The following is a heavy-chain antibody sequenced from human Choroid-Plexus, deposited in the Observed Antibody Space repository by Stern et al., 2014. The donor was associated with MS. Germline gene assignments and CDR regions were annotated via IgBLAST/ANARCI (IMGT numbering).Heavy chain of an antibody. CDR1: GYTFTSYG. CDR3: ARAFGYCSGGSCYSEAYFDY. CDR2: ISAYNGTT. V-gene: IGHV1-18*01. D-gene: IGHD2-15*01. Sequence: VQLVESGAEVKKPGASVKVSCKASGYTFTSYGISWVRQAPGQGLEWMGWISAYNGTTTYAQKLQGRVTMTTDTSTSTAYMELRSLRSDDTAVYYCARAFGYCSGGSCYSEAYFDYWGQGTLVTVSS. J-gene: IGHJ4*02.